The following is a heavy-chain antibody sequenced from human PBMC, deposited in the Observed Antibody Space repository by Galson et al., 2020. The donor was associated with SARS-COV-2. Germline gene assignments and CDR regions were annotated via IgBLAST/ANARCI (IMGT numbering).Heavy chain of an antibody. V-gene: IGHV2-70*01. J-gene: IGHJ4*02. CDR3: ARTDNNYDILTGYYYCFYY. CDR1: GFSLSTSGMC. Sequence: SGPTLVKPTQTLTLTCTFSGFSLSTSGMCVSWIRQPPGKDLEWLALIDWDDDKYYSTSLKTRLTISKDTSKNQVVLTMTNMDPVDTATYYCARTDNNYDILTGYYYCFYYWGQGTLVTVSS. CDR2: IDWDDDK. D-gene: IGHD3-9*01.